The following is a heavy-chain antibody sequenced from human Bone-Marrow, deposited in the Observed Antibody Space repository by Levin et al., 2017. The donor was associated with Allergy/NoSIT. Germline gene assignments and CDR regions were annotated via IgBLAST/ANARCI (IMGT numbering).Heavy chain of an antibody. V-gene: IGHV3-13*01. D-gene: IGHD3-3*01. CDR1: GFTLGPYG. Sequence: QAGGSLRLSCAASGFTLGPYGMHWVRQSPGKGLEWVSAIGADGVTYYEASVRGRFTISRDTARNSLYLQLNSLRAGDTAVYYCSRVMYDVQRSDYYGMDVWGQGTAVTVSS. CDR2: IGADGVT. CDR3: SRVMYDVQRSDYYGMDV. J-gene: IGHJ6*01.